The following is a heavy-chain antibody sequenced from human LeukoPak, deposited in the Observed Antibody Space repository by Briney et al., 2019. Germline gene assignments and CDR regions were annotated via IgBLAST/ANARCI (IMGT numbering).Heavy chain of an antibody. Sequence: RGSLRLSCVASGFTFSRYWMTWVRQAPGKGLEWVATLIQDGREKHYVDSVKGRFTISRDNAKNSVYLEMNSLRAEDTAVYYCASWGSVAGQRALDYWGQGTLVTVSS. CDR3: ASWGSVAGQRALDY. CDR1: GFTFSRYW. D-gene: IGHD6-19*01. J-gene: IGHJ4*02. CDR2: LIQDGREK. V-gene: IGHV3-7*03.